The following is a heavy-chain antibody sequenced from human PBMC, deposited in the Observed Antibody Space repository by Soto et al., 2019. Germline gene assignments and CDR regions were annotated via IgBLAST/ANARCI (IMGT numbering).Heavy chain of an antibody. CDR3: AREQYNWKL. J-gene: IGHJ4*02. D-gene: IGHD1-20*01. Sequence: QVQLQESGPGLVKPSETLSLTCTVSGVSITPYYWTWIQHPPGKGLEWIGYVYHTGNTYYNPSLKSRVTISLDTSKNQVSLRLKSVTAADTAVYYCAREQYNWKLWGQGTLVTVSS. V-gene: IGHV4-59*01. CDR1: GVSITPYY. CDR2: VYHTGNT.